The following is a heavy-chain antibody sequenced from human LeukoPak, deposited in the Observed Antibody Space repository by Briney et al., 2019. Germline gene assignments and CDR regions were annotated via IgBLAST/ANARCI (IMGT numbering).Heavy chain of an antibody. CDR3: ARGVRYYDLKYSQH. V-gene: IGHV3-30*04. CDR2: ISYDGSNK. J-gene: IGHJ1*01. D-gene: IGHD3-22*01. Sequence: PGGSLRLSCAASGFTFSSYAMHWVRQAPGKGLEWVAVISYDGSNKYYADSVKGRFTISRDNSKNTLYLQMNSLRAEDTAVYYCARGVRYYDLKYSQHWGQGTLVTVSS. CDR1: GFTFSSYA.